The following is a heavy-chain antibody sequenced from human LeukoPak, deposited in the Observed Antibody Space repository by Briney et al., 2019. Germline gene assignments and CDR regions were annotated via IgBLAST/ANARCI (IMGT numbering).Heavy chain of an antibody. Sequence: GASVKVSCKASGYTFTSYYMHWVRQAPGQGLKWMGIINPSGGSTSYAQKFQGRVTMTRDMSTSTVYMELSSLRSEDTAVYYCARVGWYYYDSSGYYRTTEYFQHWGQGTLVTVSS. CDR3: ARVGWYYYDSSGYYRTTEYFQH. CDR2: INPSGGST. J-gene: IGHJ1*01. V-gene: IGHV1-46*01. D-gene: IGHD3-22*01. CDR1: GYTFTSYY.